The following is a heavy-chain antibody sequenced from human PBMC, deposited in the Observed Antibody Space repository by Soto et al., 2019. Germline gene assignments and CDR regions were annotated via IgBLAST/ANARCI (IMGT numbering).Heavy chain of an antibody. J-gene: IGHJ6*02. CDR2: IYYSGST. CDR1: GGSISSGGYF. CDR3: AREGAAPYYYYGMDV. Sequence: SETLSLTCAVSGGSISSGGYFWSWIRQHPGKGLEWIGFIYYSGSTYYNPSLKSRVTISVDTSKNQFSLKLSSVTAADTAVYYCAREGAAPYYYYGMDVWGQGTTVTVSS. V-gene: IGHV4-31*11. D-gene: IGHD6-6*01.